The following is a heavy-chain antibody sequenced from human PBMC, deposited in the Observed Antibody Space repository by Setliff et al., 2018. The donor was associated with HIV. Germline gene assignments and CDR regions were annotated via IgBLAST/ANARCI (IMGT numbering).Heavy chain of an antibody. CDR2: IYTSGST. J-gene: IGHJ4*02. CDR1: GGSMSSGSYF. CDR3: AVPGTSGTYYRVFDY. Sequence: SETLSLTCTVSGGSMSSGSYFWSWIRQPAGKGLEWIGRIYTSGSTDYNPSLKSRLTISVDTPKNQFSLKLSSVTAADTAVYYCAVPGTSGTYYRVFDYWGQGVLVTVSS. D-gene: IGHD3-10*01. V-gene: IGHV4-61*02.